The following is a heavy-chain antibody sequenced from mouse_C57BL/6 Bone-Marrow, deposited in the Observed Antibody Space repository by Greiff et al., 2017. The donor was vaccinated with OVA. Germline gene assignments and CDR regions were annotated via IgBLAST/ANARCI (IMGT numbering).Heavy chain of an antibody. J-gene: IGHJ3*01. CDR3: ARDTRVT. CDR2: ISYDGSN. CDR1: GYSITSGYY. V-gene: IGHV3-6*01. D-gene: IGHD2-2*01. Sequence: EVQLVESGPGLVKPSQSLSLTCSVTGYSITSGYYWNWIRQFPGNKLEWMGYISYDGSNNYNPSLKNRITITRDTSKNQFFLKLNSVTTEDTATYYCARDTRVTRGQGTLVTVSA.